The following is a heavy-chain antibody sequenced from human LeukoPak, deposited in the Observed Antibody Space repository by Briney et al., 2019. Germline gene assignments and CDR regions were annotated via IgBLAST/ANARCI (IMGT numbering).Heavy chain of an antibody. V-gene: IGHV4-59*01. J-gene: IGHJ5*02. D-gene: IGHD3-16*02. Sequence: SQTLSLTCTVSGGSISSYYWSWIRQPPGKGLEWIGYIYYSGSTNYNPSLKSRVTISVDTSKNQFSLKLSSVTAADTAVYYCARGIAYVWGSYLGVVWFDPWGQGTLVTVSS. CDR3: ARGIAYVWGSYLGVVWFDP. CDR1: GGSISSYY. CDR2: IYYSGST.